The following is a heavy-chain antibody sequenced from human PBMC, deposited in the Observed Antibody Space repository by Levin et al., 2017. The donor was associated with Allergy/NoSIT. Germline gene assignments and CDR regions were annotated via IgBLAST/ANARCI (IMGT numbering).Heavy chain of an antibody. CDR1: GGSISSGSYY. Sequence: SETLSLTCTVSGGSISSGSYYWSWIRQPAGKGLEWIGRIHTSGSTNYNPSLRSRVTISVDTSKNQFSLKLSSVTAADTAVYYCARGGYSSTPFDPWGQGTLVTVSS. J-gene: IGHJ5*02. D-gene: IGHD6-13*01. CDR3: ARGGYSSTPFDP. CDR2: IHTSGST. V-gene: IGHV4-61*02.